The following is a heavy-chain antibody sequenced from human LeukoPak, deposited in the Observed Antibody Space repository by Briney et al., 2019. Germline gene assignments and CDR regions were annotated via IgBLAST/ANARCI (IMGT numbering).Heavy chain of an antibody. CDR2: ISTHNGNT. Sequence: ASVNVSCKASGYTFTSYGISWVRQAPGQGLEWMGWISTHNGNTNYAQKFQDRVTMTTDTSTSTAYMELRSLRSDDTALYYCAREMGFGCGGDCFALPMDVWGQGTTVTVSS. J-gene: IGHJ6*02. CDR1: GYTFTSYG. V-gene: IGHV1-18*01. CDR3: AREMGFGCGGDCFALPMDV. D-gene: IGHD2-21*02.